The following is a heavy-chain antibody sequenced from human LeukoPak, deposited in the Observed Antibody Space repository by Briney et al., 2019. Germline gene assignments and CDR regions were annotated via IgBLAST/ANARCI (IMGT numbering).Heavy chain of an antibody. V-gene: IGHV4-59*01. D-gene: IGHD3-10*01. Sequence: SETLSLTCTVSGGSISSYYWSWIRQPPGKGLEWIGYIYYSGSTNYNPSLKSRVTISVDTSKNQFSLKLSSVTAADTAVYYCARDLHTLMVRGPPHYWGQGTLVTVSS. CDR3: ARDLHTLMVRGPPHY. CDR2: IYYSGST. J-gene: IGHJ4*02. CDR1: GGSISSYY.